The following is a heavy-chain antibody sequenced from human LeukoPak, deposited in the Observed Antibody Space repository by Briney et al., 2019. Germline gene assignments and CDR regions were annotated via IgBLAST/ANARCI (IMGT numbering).Heavy chain of an antibody. J-gene: IGHJ4*02. V-gene: IGHV3-74*01. CDR3: AKGGGSSSWSNFDY. CDR1: GFTFSSYW. CDR2: INSDGSTT. Sequence: GGSLRLSCAASGFTFSSYWMHWVRQAPGKGLVWVSRINSDGSTTNYADSVKGRFTISRDNSKNSLYLQMNSLRAEDTALCYCAKGGGSSSWSNFDYWGQGTLVTVSS. D-gene: IGHD6-13*01.